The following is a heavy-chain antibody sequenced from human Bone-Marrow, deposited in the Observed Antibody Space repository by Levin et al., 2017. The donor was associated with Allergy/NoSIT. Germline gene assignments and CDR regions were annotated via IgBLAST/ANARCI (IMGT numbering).Heavy chain of an antibody. CDR2: IYDSGST. J-gene: IGHJ2*01. CDR1: GGSISSGGFS. D-gene: IGHD3-16*01. V-gene: IGHV4-30-2*01. CDR3: ARGGSAPWRFDR. Sequence: SQTLSLTCAVSGGSISSGGFSWSWIRQPPGEVLEWIGYIYDSGSTHYNPSFMSRVTISVDRSKNQFTLKLSFVTAADTAVYYCARGGSAPWRFDRWGRGTLVTVSS.